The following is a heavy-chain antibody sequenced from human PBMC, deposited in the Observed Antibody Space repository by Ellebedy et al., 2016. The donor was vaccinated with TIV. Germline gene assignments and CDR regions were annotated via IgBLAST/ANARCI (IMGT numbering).Heavy chain of an antibody. CDR1: GFTFSSHD. CDR2: IGSAGDT. J-gene: IGHJ4*02. V-gene: IGHV3-13*01. Sequence: GESLKISCAASGFTFSSHDMHWVRQGTGKGLEWVSAIGSAGDTSYSGSVKGRFTNSRENGKNSVYLQMNSLRAEDTAVYYCARASAGLDYWGQGTLVTVSS. D-gene: IGHD6-13*01. CDR3: ARASAGLDY.